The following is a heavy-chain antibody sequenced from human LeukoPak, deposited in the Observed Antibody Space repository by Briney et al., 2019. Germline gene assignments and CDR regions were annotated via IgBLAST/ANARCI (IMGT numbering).Heavy chain of an antibody. D-gene: IGHD6-6*01. J-gene: IGHJ4*02. CDR1: GDSISTSSSY. V-gene: IGHV4-39*01. CDR3: ARGDEYSSSFDY. CDR2: IYYSGST. Sequence: PSETLSLTCSVSGDSISTSSSYWGWIRQPPGKGLEWIGSIYYSGSTYYNTSLKSRVTISVDTSKNQFSLKLSSVTAADTAVYYCARGDEYSSSFDYWGQGTLVTVSS.